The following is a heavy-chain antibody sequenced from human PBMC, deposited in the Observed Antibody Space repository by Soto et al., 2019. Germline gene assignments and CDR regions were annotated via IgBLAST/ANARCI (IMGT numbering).Heavy chain of an antibody. V-gene: IGHV3-7*05. CDR1: GFTFRTYW. D-gene: IGHD5-18*01. CDR2: INLDGSEK. Sequence: EVQLVESGGGLVQPGGSLRLSCAVSGFTFRTYWLSWVRQVPGKGLEWVANINLDGSEKNYVDSVKGRFTISRDNARNSLYLQMSSLRAEDTALYYCARDGSTSWYSYDYHGMDVWGQGTTVTVSS. CDR3: ARDGSTSWYSYDYHGMDV. J-gene: IGHJ6*02.